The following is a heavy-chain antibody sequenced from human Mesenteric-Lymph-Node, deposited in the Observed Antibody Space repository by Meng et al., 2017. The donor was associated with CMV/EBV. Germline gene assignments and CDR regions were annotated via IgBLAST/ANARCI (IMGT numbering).Heavy chain of an antibody. J-gene: IGHJ4*02. D-gene: IGHD5-12*01. CDR1: GFTVSSHY. CDR3: ARGGIVATISPFDY. V-gene: IGHV3-53*01. Sequence: GESLKISYAASGFTVSSHYMSWIRQAPGKGLEWVSVIYSGGSTYYADSVKGRFTISRDNSKNTLYLQMNSLRAEDTAVYYCARGGIVATISPFDYWGQGTLVTVSS. CDR2: IYSGGST.